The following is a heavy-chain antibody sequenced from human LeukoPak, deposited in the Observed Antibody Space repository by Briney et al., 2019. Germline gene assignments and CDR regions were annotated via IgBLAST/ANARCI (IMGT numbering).Heavy chain of an antibody. D-gene: IGHD3-10*02. CDR1: GFTFSSYS. Sequence: GGSLRLSCAASGFTFSSYSMNWVRQAPGKGLEWVSYISSSGSTIYYADSVKGRFTISRDNAKNSLYLQMNSLRAEDTAVYYCAELGITMNGGVWGKGTTVTISS. J-gene: IGHJ6*04. CDR3: AELGITMNGGV. CDR2: ISSSGSTI. V-gene: IGHV3-48*04.